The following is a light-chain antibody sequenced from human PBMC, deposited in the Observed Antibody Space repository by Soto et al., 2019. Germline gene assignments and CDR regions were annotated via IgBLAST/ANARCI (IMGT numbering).Light chain of an antibody. CDR1: QSVLSSSNNKNY. CDR3: QQYNYGPPWT. CDR2: WAS. V-gene: IGKV4-1*01. Sequence: DIVMTLSPDSLSVSLGERATINCKSSQSVLSSSNNKNYLAWYQQKPGQPPKVVIYWASTRGSGVPDRFSGSGSGTEFTLTISSLQAEDFAVDYCQQYNYGPPWTFGQGTKVDI. J-gene: IGKJ1*01.